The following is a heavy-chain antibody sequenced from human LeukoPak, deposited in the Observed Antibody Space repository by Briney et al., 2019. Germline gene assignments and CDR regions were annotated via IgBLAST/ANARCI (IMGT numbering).Heavy chain of an antibody. CDR2: FDPEDGET. Sequence: EASVKVSCKVSGYTLTELSMHWVRQAPGKGLEWMGGFDPEDGETIYAQKFQGRVTMTEDTSTDTAYMELSSLRSEDTAVCYCATVGYSYGYFFDYWGQGTPVTVSS. CDR3: ATVGYSYGYFFDY. J-gene: IGHJ4*02. CDR1: GYTLTELS. D-gene: IGHD5-18*01. V-gene: IGHV1-24*01.